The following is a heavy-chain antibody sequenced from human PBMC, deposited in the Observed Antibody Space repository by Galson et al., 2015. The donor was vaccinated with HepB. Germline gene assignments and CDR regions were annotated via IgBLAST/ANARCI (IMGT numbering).Heavy chain of an antibody. V-gene: IGHV3-64*01. CDR2: ISSNGGST. J-gene: IGHJ5*02. CDR3: ARVINYGGMDWFDP. Sequence: SLRLSCAASGFTFSSYAMHWVRQAPGKGLEYVSAISSNGGSTYYANSVKGRFTISRDNSKNTLYLQMGSLRAEDMAVYYCARVINYGGMDWFDPWGQGTLVTVSS. D-gene: IGHD4-11*01. CDR1: GFTFSSYA.